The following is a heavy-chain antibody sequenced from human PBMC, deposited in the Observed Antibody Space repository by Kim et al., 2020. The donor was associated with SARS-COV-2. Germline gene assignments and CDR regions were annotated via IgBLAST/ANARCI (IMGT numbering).Heavy chain of an antibody. J-gene: IGHJ6*02. V-gene: IGHV3-53*01. D-gene: IGHD2-15*01. Sequence: KGRFTISRGNSKNTLYLQMNSLRAEDTAVYYCARLGDCSGGSCYSYGMDVWGQGTTVTVSS. CDR3: ARLGDCSGGSCYSYGMDV.